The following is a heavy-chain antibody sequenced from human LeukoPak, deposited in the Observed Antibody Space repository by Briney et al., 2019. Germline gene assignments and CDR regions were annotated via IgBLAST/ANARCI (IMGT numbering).Heavy chain of an antibody. CDR2: IYYSGST. Sequence: SETLSLTCTVSGGSISSYYWSWIRQPPGKGLEWIGYIYYSGSTNYNPSLKSRVTISVDTSKNQFSLKLSSVTAADTAVYYCARRSGDYAAWYFDYWGQETLVTVSS. V-gene: IGHV4-59*08. CDR3: ARRSGDYAAWYFDY. CDR1: GGSISSYY. J-gene: IGHJ4*02. D-gene: IGHD4-17*01.